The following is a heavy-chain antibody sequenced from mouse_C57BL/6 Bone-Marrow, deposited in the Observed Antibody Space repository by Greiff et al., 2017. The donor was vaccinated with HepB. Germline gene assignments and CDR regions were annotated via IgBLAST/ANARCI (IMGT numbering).Heavy chain of an antibody. CDR2: IYPGSGST. Sequence: QVHVKQPGAELVKPGASVKMSCKASGYTFTSYWITWVKQRPGQGLEWIGDIYPGSGSTNYNEKFKSKATLTVDTSSSTAYMQLSSLTSEGSAVYYGALCDYGGSPAWFAYWGQGTLVTVSA. D-gene: IGHD1-1*01. CDR1: GYTFTSYW. CDR3: ALCDYGGSPAWFAY. J-gene: IGHJ3*01. V-gene: IGHV1-55*01.